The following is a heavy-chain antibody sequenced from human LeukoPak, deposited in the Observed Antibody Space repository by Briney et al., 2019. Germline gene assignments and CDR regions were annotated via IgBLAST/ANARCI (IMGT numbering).Heavy chain of an antibody. J-gene: IGHJ4*02. CDR3: ARHMVITPFDS. Sequence: GGSLRLSCVASGFPFRDYYLSWVRQAPGQGLEWLSFISASGNIIHYEDSVKGRFTISRDDAKNSVFLQMDSLRTEDTALYYCARHMVITPFDSWGQGTMVTVSS. CDR2: ISASGNII. CDR1: GFPFRDYY. D-gene: IGHD4/OR15-4a*01. V-gene: IGHV3-11*01.